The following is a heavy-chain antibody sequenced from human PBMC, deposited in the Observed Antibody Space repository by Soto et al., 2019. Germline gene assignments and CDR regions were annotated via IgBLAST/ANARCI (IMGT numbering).Heavy chain of an antibody. Sequence: SETLSLTCTVSGASISSYYWSWIRQSPGKGLEWIGYMYYSGNANYNPSLRSRITISVDTSKNQFSLNLNSVTAADTAVYYCAREYPVHSAYFDYWGQGILVTVSS. CDR1: GASISSYY. CDR2: MYYSGNA. V-gene: IGHV4-59*01. D-gene: IGHD1-26*01. CDR3: AREYPVHSAYFDY. J-gene: IGHJ4*02.